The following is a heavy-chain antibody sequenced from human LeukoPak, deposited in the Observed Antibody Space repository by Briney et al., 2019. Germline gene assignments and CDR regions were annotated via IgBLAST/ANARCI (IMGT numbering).Heavy chain of an antibody. CDR1: GFTVSNNY. D-gene: IGHD3-3*01. J-gene: IGHJ4*02. CDR2: INSGGIA. Sequence: PGRSLRLSCAASGFTVSNNYMSWVRQAPGKGLEWVSVINSGGIASYADSVKGRFTISRDNSKNTLFLQMNSLRAEDTAVYYCARDLFHWGQGTLVTVSS. V-gene: IGHV3-66*01. CDR3: ARDLFH.